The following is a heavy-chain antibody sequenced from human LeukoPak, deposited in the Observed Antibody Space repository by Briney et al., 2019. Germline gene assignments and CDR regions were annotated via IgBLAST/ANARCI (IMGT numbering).Heavy chain of an antibody. CDR2: IKQDGSEK. J-gene: IGHJ5*02. V-gene: IGHV3-7*01. Sequence: GGSLRLSCGASGFTFSTYWMSWVRQAPGKGLEWVANIKQDGSEKYYVDSVKGRFTISRDNAKNSLYLQMNSLRAEDTAVYYCASNIDFGGGSYLGSVHWFDPWGQGTLVTVSS. CDR1: GFTFSTYW. D-gene: IGHD1-26*01. CDR3: ASNIDFGGGSYLGSVHWFDP.